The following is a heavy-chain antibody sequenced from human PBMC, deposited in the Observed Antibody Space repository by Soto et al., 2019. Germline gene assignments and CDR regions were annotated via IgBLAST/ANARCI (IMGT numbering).Heavy chain of an antibody. CDR2: IYYSGST. CDR1: GGSISSSSYY. CDR3: LTGYSSSWHNEDAFDI. D-gene: IGHD6-13*01. J-gene: IGHJ3*02. V-gene: IGHV4-39*01. Sequence: QLQLQESGPGLVKPSETLSLTCTVSGGSISSSSYYWGWIRQPPGKGLEWIGSIYYSGSTYYNPSLKSRVTISVDTSKNQFSLKLSSVTAADTAVYYGLTGYSSSWHNEDAFDIWGQGTMVTVSS.